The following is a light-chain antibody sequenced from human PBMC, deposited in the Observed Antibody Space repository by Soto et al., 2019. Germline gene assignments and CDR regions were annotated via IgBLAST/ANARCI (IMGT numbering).Light chain of an antibody. CDR1: SSDVGRFNF. Sequence: QSALAQPASLSGSPGQSITISCTGTSSDVGRFNFVSWFQQHPGKAPKLLIYDVSNWPSGASDRFSGSKSGNTASLTISGLQAEDEADYYCSSFTTSSTFVFGTGTKVTVL. CDR2: DVS. CDR3: SSFTTSSTFV. V-gene: IGLV2-14*01. J-gene: IGLJ1*01.